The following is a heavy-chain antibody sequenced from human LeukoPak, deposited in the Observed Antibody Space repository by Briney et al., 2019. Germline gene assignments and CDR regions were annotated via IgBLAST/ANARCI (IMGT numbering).Heavy chain of an antibody. J-gene: IGHJ3*01. CDR3: ARRGTPNAFDL. Sequence: GGSLRLSCAASGFTFNNCGVHWVRQAPGRGLEWVALLWYDGTSENYADSVKGRFTISRDNSKNTMYLQMNNLRAEDTAVYYCARRGTPNAFDLWGQGTMATVSS. V-gene: IGHV3-33*01. D-gene: IGHD3-16*01. CDR2: LWYDGTSE. CDR1: GFTFNNCG.